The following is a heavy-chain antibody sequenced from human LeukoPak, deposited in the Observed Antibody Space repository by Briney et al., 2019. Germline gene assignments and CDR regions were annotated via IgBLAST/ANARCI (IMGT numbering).Heavy chain of an antibody. CDR3: ARSPVAGLYFDY. J-gene: IGHJ4*02. CDR1: GGTFSSYA. V-gene: IGHV1-69*04. D-gene: IGHD6-19*01. CDR2: IIPILGIA. Sequence: SAKVSCKASGGTFSSYAISWVRQAPGQGLEWMGRIIPILGIANYAQKFQGRVTITADKSTSTAYMELSSLRSEDTAVYYCARSPVAGLYFDYWGQGTLVTVSS.